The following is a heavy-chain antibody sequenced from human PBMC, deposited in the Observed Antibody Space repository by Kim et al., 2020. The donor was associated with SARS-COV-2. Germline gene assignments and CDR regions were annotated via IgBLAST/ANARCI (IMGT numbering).Heavy chain of an antibody. V-gene: IGHV3-48*03. CDR2: ISSGSSTI. CDR3: ARSGRPDGFDI. D-gene: IGHD6-6*01. J-gene: IGHJ3*02. CDR1: GFIFSNYE. Sequence: GGSLRLSCAASGFIFSNYEMNWVRQTPGKGLEWVSYISSGSSTIYYTDSVKGRFTISRDNAKNSVYLQMNCLRADDTALYYCARSGRPDGFDIWGQGAMVTVSS.